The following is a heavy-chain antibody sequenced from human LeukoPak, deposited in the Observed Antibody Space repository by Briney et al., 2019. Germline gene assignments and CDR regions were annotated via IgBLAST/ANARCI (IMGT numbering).Heavy chain of an antibody. Sequence: SETLSLTCAVSGGSISSGGYSWGWIRQPPGKGLEWIGHISHSGSTYYNPSLKSRVSISLDRSKNQFSLNLTSVSGADTAGYFCARGRPANMAFDIWGQGTMVPVSS. J-gene: IGHJ3*02. D-gene: IGHD6-25*01. CDR3: ARGRPANMAFDI. CDR1: GGSISSGGYS. CDR2: ISHSGST. V-gene: IGHV4-30-2*01.